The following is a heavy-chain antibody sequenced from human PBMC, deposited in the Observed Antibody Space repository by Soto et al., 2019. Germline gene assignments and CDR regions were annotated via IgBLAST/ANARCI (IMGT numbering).Heavy chain of an antibody. D-gene: IGHD3-3*01. Sequence: QVQLVESGGGVVQPGRSLRLSCAASGFSFSDYAMHWVRQAPGKGLEWVALISYDGSTIHYADSVKGRFTISRDNSKNTLFLQMNSLTEDDTAVYHCGEDKTISDYYCYGMDLWGQGATVIVSS. CDR3: GEDKTISDYYCYGMDL. CDR1: GFSFSDYA. V-gene: IGHV3-30*18. J-gene: IGHJ6*02. CDR2: ISYDGSTI.